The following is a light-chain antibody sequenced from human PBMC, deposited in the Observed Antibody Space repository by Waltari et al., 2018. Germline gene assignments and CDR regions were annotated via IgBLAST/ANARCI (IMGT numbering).Light chain of an antibody. Sequence: MTQSPDSLAVSLGNRATISCKSSQSVFYNAVNNNNLAWYQQKPGQPPKLLIYWASTRQSGVPDRFSGSGSETDFTLTISSLQAEDVAVYYCQQYFYVPLTFRQGTKLEI. CDR3: QQYFYVPLT. CDR2: WAS. J-gene: IGKJ2*01. V-gene: IGKV4-1*01. CDR1: QSVFYNAVNNNN.